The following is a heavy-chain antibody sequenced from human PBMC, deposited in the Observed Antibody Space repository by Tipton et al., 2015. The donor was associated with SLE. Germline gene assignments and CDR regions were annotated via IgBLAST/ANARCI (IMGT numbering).Heavy chain of an antibody. CDR3: ATSDYFYLDV. J-gene: IGHJ6*03. CDR2: FFTGGST. CDR1: GGAISSDY. V-gene: IGHV4-4*07. Sequence: TLSLTCTVSGGAISSDYWSWIRQPAGKGLEWIGRFFTGGSTNYNPSLKSRVTISVDTSKNQFSLKLSSVTAADTAVYYCATSDYFYLDVWGKGTTVTVSS.